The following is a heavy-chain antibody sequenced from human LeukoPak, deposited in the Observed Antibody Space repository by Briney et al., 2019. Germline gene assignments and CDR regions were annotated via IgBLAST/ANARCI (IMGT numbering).Heavy chain of an antibody. D-gene: IGHD2-2*01. CDR1: GGSISSGGYY. CDR2: IYYSGST. J-gene: IGHJ6*03. Sequence: PSQTLSLTCTVSGGSISSGGYYWSWIRQHPGKGLEWIGYIYYSGSTYYNPSLKSRVTISVDTSKNQFSLEVSSVTAADTAVYYCAKAPGYCSTTSCEYYYYMDVWGKGTTVTVSS. CDR3: AKAPGYCSTTSCEYYYYMDV. V-gene: IGHV4-31*03.